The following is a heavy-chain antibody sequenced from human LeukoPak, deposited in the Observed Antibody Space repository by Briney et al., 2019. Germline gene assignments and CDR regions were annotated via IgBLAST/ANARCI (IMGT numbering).Heavy chain of an antibody. CDR2: IYYSGST. CDR1: GGSISSYY. D-gene: IGHD3-3*01. Sequence: PSETLSLTCTVSGGSISSYYWSWIRQPPGKGLEWIGYIYYSGSTNYNPSLKSRVTISVDTSKSQLSMELRYLTAADTAMYYCATSYDSKTAPYDVWGQGILVTVSS. V-gene: IGHV4-59*08. CDR3: ATSYDSKTAPYDV. J-gene: IGHJ4*02.